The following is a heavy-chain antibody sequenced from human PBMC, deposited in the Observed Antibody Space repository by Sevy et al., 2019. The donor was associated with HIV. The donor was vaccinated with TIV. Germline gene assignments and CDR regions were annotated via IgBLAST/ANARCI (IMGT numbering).Heavy chain of an antibody. CDR3: AIPGFSGYDGVDQ. CDR2: INPSGGRT. Sequence: ASVKVSCKASGYTFTSYSIHWVRQAPGQGLEWMGIINPSGGRTTYAQMFQGRVTLTRDKSTSTVFLDLSSLRSDDTDVYYCAIPGFSGYDGVDQWGQGTLVTVSS. D-gene: IGHD5-12*01. J-gene: IGHJ4*02. CDR1: GYTFTSYS. V-gene: IGHV1-46*01.